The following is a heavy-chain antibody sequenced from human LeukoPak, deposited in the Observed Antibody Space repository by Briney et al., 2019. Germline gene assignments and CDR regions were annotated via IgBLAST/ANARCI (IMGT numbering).Heavy chain of an antibody. CDR3: AKVRSMVRGDNDAFDI. CDR1: GFTFSSYA. CDR2: ISGSGGST. Sequence: GGSLRLSCAASGFTFSSYAMSWVRQAPGKGLEWVSAISGSGGSTYYADSVKGRFTISRDNSKNTLYLQMNSLRAEDTAVYYCAKVRSMVRGDNDAFDIWGQGTMVTVSS. V-gene: IGHV3-23*01. J-gene: IGHJ3*02. D-gene: IGHD3-10*01.